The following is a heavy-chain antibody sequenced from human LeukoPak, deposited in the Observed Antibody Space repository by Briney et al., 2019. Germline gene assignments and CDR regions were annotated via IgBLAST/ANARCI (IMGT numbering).Heavy chain of an antibody. Sequence: SETLSLTCTVAGGSISNTSYYWGWIRQPPGKGLEWIGCMYSSGSTYYTPSLKSRVTISGDTSKNQLSLKLNSVTAADTAVYYCARAYCGGGSCYHSRGWFDPWGQGTLVTVSS. J-gene: IGHJ5*02. CDR1: GGSISNTSYY. CDR3: ARAYCGGGSCYHSRGWFDP. V-gene: IGHV4-39*07. D-gene: IGHD2-15*01. CDR2: MYSSGST.